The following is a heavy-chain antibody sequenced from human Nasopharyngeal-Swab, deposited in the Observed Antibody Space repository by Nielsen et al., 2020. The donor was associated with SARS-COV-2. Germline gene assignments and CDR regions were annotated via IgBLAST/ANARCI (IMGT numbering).Heavy chain of an antibody. CDR1: GGTFSSYA. V-gene: IGHV1-69*13. CDR2: IIPIFGTA. D-gene: IGHD3-22*01. Sequence: SVKASCKASGGTFSSYAISWVRQAPGQGLEWMGGIIPIFGTANYAQKFQGRVTITADESTSTAYMELSSLRSEDTAVYYCARASSGYSWFDPWGQGTLVTVSS. CDR3: ARASSGYSWFDP. J-gene: IGHJ5*02.